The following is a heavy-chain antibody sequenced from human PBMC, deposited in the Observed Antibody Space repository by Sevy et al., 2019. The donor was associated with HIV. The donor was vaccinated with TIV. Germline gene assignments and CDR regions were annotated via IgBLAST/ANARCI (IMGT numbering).Heavy chain of an antibody. CDR3: ARGWDYDSSGYYISHGWFDP. CDR2: ISAYNGNT. CDR1: GYTYTSYG. V-gene: IGHV1-18*01. Sequence: ASVKVSCKASGYTYTSYGISWVRRAPGQGLEWMGWISAYNGNTNYAQKLQGRVTMTTDTSTSTAYMELRSLRSDDTAVYYCARGWDYDSSGYYISHGWFDPWGQGTLVTVSS. D-gene: IGHD3-22*01. J-gene: IGHJ5*02.